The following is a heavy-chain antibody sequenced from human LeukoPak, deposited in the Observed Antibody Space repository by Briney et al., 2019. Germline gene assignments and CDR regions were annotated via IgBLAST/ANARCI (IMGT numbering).Heavy chain of an antibody. J-gene: IGHJ4*02. CDR3: ARAGSHWHYVY. D-gene: IGHD3-10*01. V-gene: IGHV3-7*01. CDR2: IKQDGSEK. CDR1: GFTFSSDW. Sequence: GGSLRLYCPSSGFTFSSDWLSWVRQAQGKGLEWVANIKQDGSEKYYVDSVKGRFTISRDNAKNSLSLQMNNLRVEDTAVYYCARAGSHWHYVYWGQGTVVTVSS.